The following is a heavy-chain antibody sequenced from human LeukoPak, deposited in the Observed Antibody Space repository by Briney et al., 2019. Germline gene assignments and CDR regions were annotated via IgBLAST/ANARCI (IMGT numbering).Heavy chain of an antibody. J-gene: IGHJ6*03. V-gene: IGHV1-46*01. CDR2: IDPSGGST. CDR1: GYTFTTYY. Sequence: ASVKVSCKASGYTFTTYYIHWVRQAPGQGLEWMGIIDPSGGSTSFAQKFQGRLTMTRDTSTSTVYMELSSLSSEDTAVYYCARGGDFYYYYMDVWGKGTTVTVSS. CDR3: ARGGDFYYYYMDV. D-gene: IGHD2-15*01.